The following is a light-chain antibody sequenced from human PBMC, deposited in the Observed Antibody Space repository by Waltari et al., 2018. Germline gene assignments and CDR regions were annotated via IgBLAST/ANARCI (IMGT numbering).Light chain of an antibody. Sequence: EIVMTQSPATLSVSPGERATLPCRASPSVSSNLAWYQQKPGQAPRLLIYGASTRATGIPARFSGSGSGTEFTLTISSLQSEDFAVYYCQQYNNWPRTFGQGTRLEIK. CDR1: PSVSSN. CDR3: QQYNNWPRT. J-gene: IGKJ5*01. CDR2: GAS. V-gene: IGKV3-15*01.